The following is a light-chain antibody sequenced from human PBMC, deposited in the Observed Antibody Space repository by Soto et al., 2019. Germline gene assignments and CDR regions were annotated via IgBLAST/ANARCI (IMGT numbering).Light chain of an antibody. V-gene: IGKV1-5*03. CDR3: QHYNSYSEA. CDR1: QTISSW. Sequence: DIQMSQPPSTQSGSVGDRVTINCRASQTISSWLAWYQQKPGKAPKLLIYKASTLKSGVPSRFSGSGSGTEFTLTISSLQPDDFAAYYCQHYNSYSEAFGQGAKVDI. J-gene: IGKJ1*01. CDR2: KAS.